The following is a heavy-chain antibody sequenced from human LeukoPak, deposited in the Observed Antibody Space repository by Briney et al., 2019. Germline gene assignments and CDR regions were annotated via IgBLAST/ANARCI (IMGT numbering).Heavy chain of an antibody. CDR3: ARQRGYSGYDLDY. Sequence: SETLSLTCTVSGGSISSSSYYWGWIRQPPGKGLEWIGSIYYSGSTYYNPSLKSRVTISVDTSKNQFSLKLSSVTAADTAVYYCARQRGYSGYDLDYWGQGTLVTVAS. CDR1: GGSISSSSYY. D-gene: IGHD5-12*01. J-gene: IGHJ4*02. V-gene: IGHV4-39*07. CDR2: IYYSGST.